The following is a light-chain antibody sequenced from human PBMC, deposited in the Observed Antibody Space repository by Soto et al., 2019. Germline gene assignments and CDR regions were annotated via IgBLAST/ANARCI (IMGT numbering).Light chain of an antibody. CDR2: DAS. CDR1: QSISSW. Sequence: DIQMTQSPPTLSATAGDRVTITCRASQSISSWLAWYQQIPGKAPKLLIYDASNLESGVPSRFSGSGSGTEFTPTISSLQPEDFAVYYCQQYNRWPLTFGRGTKV. J-gene: IGKJ1*01. CDR3: QQYNRWPLT. V-gene: IGKV1-5*01.